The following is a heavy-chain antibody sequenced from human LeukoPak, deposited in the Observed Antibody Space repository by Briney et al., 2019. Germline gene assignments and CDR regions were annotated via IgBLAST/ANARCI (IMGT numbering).Heavy chain of an antibody. Sequence: GGSLRLSCAASGFTFSSYGMHWVRQAPGKGLEWVAVIWYDGSNKYYADSVKGRFTISRDNSKNTLYLQMNSLRAEDTAVYYCALYSSSWYGIDYWGQGTLVTVSS. CDR3: ALYSSSWYGIDY. J-gene: IGHJ4*02. V-gene: IGHV3-33*01. CDR2: IWYDGSNK. D-gene: IGHD6-13*01. CDR1: GFTFSSYG.